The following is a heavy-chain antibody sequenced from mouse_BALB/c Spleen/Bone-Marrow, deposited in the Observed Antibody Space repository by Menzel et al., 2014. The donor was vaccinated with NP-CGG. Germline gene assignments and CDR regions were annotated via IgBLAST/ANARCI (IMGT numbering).Heavy chain of an antibody. CDR1: GFDFSRYW. J-gene: IGHJ3*01. V-gene: IGHV4-1*02. D-gene: IGHD1-2*01. CDR2: INPDSSTI. CDR3: AKNYYYSYVAY. Sequence: VQLQQSGGGLVQPGGSLKLSCAASGFDFSRYWMTWVRQAPGKGLEWIGEINPDSSTINYTPSLKDKFIISRDNAKNTLYLQMRKVRSEDTALYHCAKNYYYSYVAYWGQGTLVTASA.